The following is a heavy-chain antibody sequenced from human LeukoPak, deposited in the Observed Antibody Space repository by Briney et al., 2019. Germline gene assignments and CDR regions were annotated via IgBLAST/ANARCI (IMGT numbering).Heavy chain of an antibody. CDR1: GFSLSSYA. V-gene: IGHV3-30-3*01. Sequence: GRSLRLSCAASGFSLSSYAMHWVRQAPGKGLEWVAVISYDGSNKDYAESVKGRFTISRDNSKNTLYLHMNSLRAEDTAVYYCSGGYDFDYWGQGTLVTVSS. CDR2: ISYDGSNK. D-gene: IGHD5-12*01. J-gene: IGHJ4*02. CDR3: SGGYDFDY.